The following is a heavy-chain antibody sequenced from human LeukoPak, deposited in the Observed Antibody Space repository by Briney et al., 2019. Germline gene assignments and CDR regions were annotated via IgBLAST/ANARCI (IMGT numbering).Heavy chain of an antibody. CDR1: GFPFSSYG. J-gene: IGHJ4*02. D-gene: IGHD4-17*01. CDR3: ARANDYGDYVDY. Sequence: GGSLRLSCAASGFPFSSYGMSWVRQAPGKGLEWVSDISGSGTRTFYADSVKGRFTISRDNAKNSLYLQMNSLRAEDTAVYYCARANDYGDYVDYWGQGTLVTVSS. V-gene: IGHV3-48*04. CDR2: ISGSGTRT.